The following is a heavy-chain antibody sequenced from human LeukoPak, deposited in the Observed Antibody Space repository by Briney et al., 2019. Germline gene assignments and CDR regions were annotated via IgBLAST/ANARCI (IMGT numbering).Heavy chain of an antibody. J-gene: IGHJ3*02. CDR3: ARQSGTTSGAFDI. D-gene: IGHD1-1*01. CDR2: IVVGSGNT. Sequence: SVKVSCKASGFTFTSSAVQWVRRARGQRLEWIGWIVVGSGNTNYAQKFQERVTITRDMSTSTAYMELSSLRSEDTAVYYCARQSGTTSGAFDIWGQGTMVTVSS. V-gene: IGHV1-58*01. CDR1: GFTFTSSA.